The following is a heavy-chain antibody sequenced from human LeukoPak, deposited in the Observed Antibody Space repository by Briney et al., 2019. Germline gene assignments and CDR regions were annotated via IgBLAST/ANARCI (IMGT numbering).Heavy chain of an antibody. V-gene: IGHV1-18*01. J-gene: IGHJ5*02. CDR1: GYTLSSYG. D-gene: IGHD2-2*01. CDR2: ISAYNGNT. CDR3: ARDSDIVVVPAAISCDP. Sequence: GASAKDSCKPSGYTLSSYGISWVRQAPRQRLEWMGWISAYNGNTNYTQKLQGRVTMTTDTSTSTAYMELRSLRSDDTAVYYCARDSDIVVVPAAISCDPWAQGTLVTVSS.